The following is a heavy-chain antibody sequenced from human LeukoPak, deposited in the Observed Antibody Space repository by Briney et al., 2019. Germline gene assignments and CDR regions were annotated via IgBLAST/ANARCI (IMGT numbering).Heavy chain of an antibody. V-gene: IGHV4-59*01. J-gene: IGHJ4*02. CDR2: IYYSGST. CDR1: GGSISSYY. Sequence: SETLSLTCTVSGGSISSYYWNWIRQPPGQGLHRIGYIYYSGSTNYNPSLNSRVTISVDTSKNQFSLTLSSVTAADTAVYYCARAGRTDGYKSYFDYWGQGTLVTVSS. CDR3: ARAGRTDGYKSYFDY. D-gene: IGHD5-24*01.